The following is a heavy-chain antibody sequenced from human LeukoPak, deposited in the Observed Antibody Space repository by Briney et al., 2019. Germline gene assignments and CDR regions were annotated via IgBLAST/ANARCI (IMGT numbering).Heavy chain of an antibody. D-gene: IGHD2-15*01. CDR3: AREAVLSGGRIRGQNDY. Sequence: GGSLRLSCAASGFTVSSNYMSWVRQAPGKGLQWVSAIYSGGNTYYADSVKGRFTISRVNSKNTLYLQMNSLRAEDTAVYYCAREAVLSGGRIRGQNDYWGQGTLVTVSS. CDR1: GFTVSSNY. V-gene: IGHV3-53*05. CDR2: IYSGGNT. J-gene: IGHJ4*02.